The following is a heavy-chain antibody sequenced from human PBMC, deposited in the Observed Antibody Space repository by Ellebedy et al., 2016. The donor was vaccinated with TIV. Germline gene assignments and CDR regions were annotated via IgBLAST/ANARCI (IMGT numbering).Heavy chain of an antibody. CDR3: ARDPGGSTYFDY. J-gene: IGHJ4*02. V-gene: IGHV3-30*03. Sequence: GGSLRLXXAASGFTFSSYGMHWVRQAPGKGLEWVAVISYDGSNKYYADSVKGRFTISRDNSKNTLYLQMNSLRAEDTAVYYCARDPGGSTYFDYWGQGTLVTVSS. CDR2: ISYDGSNK. D-gene: IGHD2-15*01. CDR1: GFTFSSYG.